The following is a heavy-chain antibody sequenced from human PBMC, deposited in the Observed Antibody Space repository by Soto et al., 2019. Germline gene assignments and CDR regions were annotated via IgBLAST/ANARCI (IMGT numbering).Heavy chain of an antibody. J-gene: IGHJ4*02. Sequence: ASVKVSCKASGYTFTSYAMHWVRQAPGQRLEWMGWINAGNGNTKYSQKFQGRVTITRDTSASTAYMELSSLRSEDTAVYYCARDSAPGLNIVATRGFDYWGQGTLVTVSS. CDR2: INAGNGNT. D-gene: IGHD5-12*01. CDR3: ARDSAPGLNIVATRGFDY. CDR1: GYTFTSYA. V-gene: IGHV1-3*01.